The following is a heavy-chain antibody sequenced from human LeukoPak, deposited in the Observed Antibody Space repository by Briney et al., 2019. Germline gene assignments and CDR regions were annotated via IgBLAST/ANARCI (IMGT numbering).Heavy chain of an antibody. CDR3: ARDQYQLLTNWFDP. V-gene: IGHV4-34*01. D-gene: IGHD2-2*01. J-gene: IGHJ5*02. CDR2: INHSGST. CDR1: GGSFSGYF. Sequence: SETLSLTCAVYGGSFSGYFWNWIRQPPGKGLEWIGEINHSGSTNYNPSLKSRVTISVDTSKNQFSLKLSSVTAADTAVYYCARDQYQLLTNWFDPWGQGTLVTVSS.